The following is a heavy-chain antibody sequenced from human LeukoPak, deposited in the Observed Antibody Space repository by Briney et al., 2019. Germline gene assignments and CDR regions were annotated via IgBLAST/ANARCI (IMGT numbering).Heavy chain of an antibody. J-gene: IGHJ3*02. V-gene: IGHV3-48*01. Sequence: GGSLRLSCAASGFTFSSYSMNWVRQAPGKGLEWVSYISSSSSTIYYADSVKGRFTISRDNAKNSLYLQMNSLRAEDTVVYDCARGEIPYGEYDAFDIWGQGTMVTVSS. D-gene: IGHD4-17*01. CDR2: ISSSSSTI. CDR3: ARGEIPYGEYDAFDI. CDR1: GFTFSSYS.